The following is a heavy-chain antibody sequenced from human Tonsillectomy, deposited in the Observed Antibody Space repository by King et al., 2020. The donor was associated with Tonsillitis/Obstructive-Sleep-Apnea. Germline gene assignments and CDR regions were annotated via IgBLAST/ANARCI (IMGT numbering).Heavy chain of an antibody. J-gene: IGHJ4*02. CDR3: VCIVGTAYYTLYYFDY. D-gene: IGHD1-26*01. CDR2: FDPEDGET. CDR1: GYTLTELS. V-gene: IGHV1-24*01. Sequence: QLVQSGAEMKKPGASVKVSCKVSGYTLTELSMHWVRQAPGKGLEWMGGFDPEDGETIYAQKFQGRVTMTEDTSTDTAYMELSSLRSEDTAVYYCVCIVGTAYYTLYYFDYWGQGTLVTVSS.